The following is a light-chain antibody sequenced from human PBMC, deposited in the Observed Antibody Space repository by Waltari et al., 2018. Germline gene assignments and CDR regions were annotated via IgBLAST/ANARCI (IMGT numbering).Light chain of an antibody. J-gene: IGLJ2*01. CDR1: SLRRSH. CDR2: GQN. Sequence: SSELTQDPVVSVALGQTVRITCQGDSLRRSHARLYQQKPGQAPVLVIYGQNNRPSGIADRFSGSTSGNTASLTITGAQAEDEADYYCDSRDSSGNHEVFGGGTKLTVL. V-gene: IGLV3-19*01. CDR3: DSRDSSGNHEV.